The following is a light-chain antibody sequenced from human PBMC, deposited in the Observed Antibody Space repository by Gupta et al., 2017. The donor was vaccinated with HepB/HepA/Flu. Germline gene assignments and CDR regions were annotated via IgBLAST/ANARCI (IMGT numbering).Light chain of an antibody. CDR3: GSFTSSSTLEVL. CDR2: DVS. Sequence: QSALTQPASVSGSPGPSITISCTGARSDVGGYNFVSWYQQHPGKAPKLIIYDVSNRPSGVSNRFSGSKSGNTASLTISGLQAEDEADYYCGSFTSSSTLEVLFGGGTKVTVL. CDR1: RSDVGGYNF. V-gene: IGLV2-14*01. J-gene: IGLJ2*01.